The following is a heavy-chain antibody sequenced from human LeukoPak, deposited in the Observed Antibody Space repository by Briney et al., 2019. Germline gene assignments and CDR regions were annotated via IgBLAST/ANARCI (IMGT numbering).Heavy chain of an antibody. Sequence: PSETLSLTCTVSGGSITSYYWSWIRQPAGERLEWIGRIYSTGSTDYNPSLKSRVTMSLDTSKNQISLKVNSVTAADTAIYYCSRESGAFCPFGYWGQGTLVIVPS. D-gene: IGHD1-26*01. CDR3: SRESGAFCPFGY. CDR1: GGSITSYY. V-gene: IGHV4-4*07. CDR2: IYSTGST. J-gene: IGHJ4*02.